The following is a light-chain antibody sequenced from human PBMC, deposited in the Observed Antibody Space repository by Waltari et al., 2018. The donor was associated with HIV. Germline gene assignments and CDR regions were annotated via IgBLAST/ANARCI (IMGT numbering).Light chain of an antibody. CDR1: ALPKQY. Sequence: SNELTQPPSVSVSPGQTARITCSGDALPKQYAYWYQQKPGQAPVLVIYKDSERPSGIPERFSGSSSGTTVTLTISGVQAEDEADYYCQSADSSGTSWVFGGGTKLTVL. J-gene: IGLJ3*02. CDR3: QSADSSGTSWV. CDR2: KDS. V-gene: IGLV3-25*03.